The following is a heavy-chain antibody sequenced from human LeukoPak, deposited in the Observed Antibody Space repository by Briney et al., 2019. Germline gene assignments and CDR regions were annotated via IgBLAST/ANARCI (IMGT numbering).Heavy chain of an antibody. CDR1: GYSFTNYW. CDR2: IYPGDSDT. J-gene: IGHJ6*02. Sequence: GESLKISCKGSGYSFTNYWIGWVRQMPGKGLEWMGIIYPGDSDTRYSPSFQGQVTISADKSIKTAYLQWSSLKASDTAVYYCARTSGRGLLWFGSYGMDVWGQGTTVTVSS. CDR3: ARTSGRGLLWFGSYGMDV. V-gene: IGHV5-51*01. D-gene: IGHD3-10*01.